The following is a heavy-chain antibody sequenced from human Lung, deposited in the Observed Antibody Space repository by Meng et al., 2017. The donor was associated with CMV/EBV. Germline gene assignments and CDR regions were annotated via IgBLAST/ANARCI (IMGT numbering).Heavy chain of an antibody. J-gene: IGHJ4*02. CDR2: IKSETDGGTT. CDR1: AVTFSNVR. CDR3: TTDRTWVGGVEN. D-gene: IGHD3-10*01. V-gene: IGHV3-15*01. Sequence: ASAVTFSNVRMRWVGQAQGKGLEWVGHIKSETDGGTTDYAAPVKGRFTISRDESKNTLYLQMNSLKTDDTAVYYCTTDRTWVGGVENWGQGTLVTVSS.